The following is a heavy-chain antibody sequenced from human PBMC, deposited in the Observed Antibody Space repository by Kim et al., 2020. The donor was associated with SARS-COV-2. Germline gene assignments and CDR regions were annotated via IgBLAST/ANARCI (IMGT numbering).Heavy chain of an antibody. J-gene: IGHJ4*01. D-gene: IGHD5-12*01. CDR3: AKGPGRGYDVSHDYFDY. V-gene: IGHV3-30*18. CDR1: GFTFSSYG. CDR2: ISYDGSNK. Sequence: GGSLRLSCAASGFTFSSYGMHWVRQAPGKGLEWVAVISYDGSNKYYADSVKGRFTISRDNSKNTRYLQMNSLRAEDTAVYYCAKGPGRGYDVSHDYFDY.